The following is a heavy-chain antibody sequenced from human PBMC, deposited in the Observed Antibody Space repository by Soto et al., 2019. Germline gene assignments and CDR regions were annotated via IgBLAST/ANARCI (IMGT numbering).Heavy chain of an antibody. CDR1: GYTFTSYD. J-gene: IGHJ6*01. D-gene: IGHD2-2*01. CDR2: MNPNSGNT. Sequence: ASVKVSCKASGYTFTSYDINWVRQATGQGLEWMGWMNPNSGNTGYAQKFQGRVTMTRNTSISAAYMELSSLGSEDTAVYYCARGQLAALAKSSYYGMDARGKGPRSPSPQ. V-gene: IGHV1-8*01. CDR3: ARGQLAALAKSSYYGMDA.